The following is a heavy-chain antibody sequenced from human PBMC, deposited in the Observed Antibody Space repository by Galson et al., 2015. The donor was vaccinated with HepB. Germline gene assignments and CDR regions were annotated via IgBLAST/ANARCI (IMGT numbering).Heavy chain of an antibody. CDR1: GDSVSSNSVA. J-gene: IGHJ4*02. V-gene: IGHV6-1*01. Sequence: CAISGDSVSSNSVAWSWIRQSSSRGLEWLGRTYYRSKWYSDYAVSVRGRITVNSDTSKNQFSLQLDSVTPEDTAVYYCVRYFGWFYFDTWGQGTLVTVSS. CDR3: VRYFGWFYFDT. CDR2: TYYRSKWYS. D-gene: IGHD3-9*01.